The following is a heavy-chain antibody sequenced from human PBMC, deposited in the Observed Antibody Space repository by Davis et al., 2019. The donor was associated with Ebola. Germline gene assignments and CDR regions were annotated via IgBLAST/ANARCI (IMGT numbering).Heavy chain of an antibody. J-gene: IGHJ6*03. CDR1: GGSFSNGDYS. D-gene: IGHD3-22*01. Sequence: LRLSCTVSGGSFSNGDYSWSWIRQSPGKGLEWLGYLFYSGSTYNNPSLDGHVTLSVDTSKKHFFLSLTSVTAADTAVYYCARDLRYDSSGYDYYFYMDVWGKGTTVTVSS. V-gene: IGHV4-30-4*01. CDR2: LFYSGST. CDR3: ARDLRYDSSGYDYYFYMDV.